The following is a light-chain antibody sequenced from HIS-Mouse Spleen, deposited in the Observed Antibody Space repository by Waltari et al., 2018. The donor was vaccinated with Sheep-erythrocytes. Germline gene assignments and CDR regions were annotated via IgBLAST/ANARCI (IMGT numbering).Light chain of an antibody. CDR2: LGS. CDR3: MQALQTPIFT. Sequence: DIVMTQSPLSLPVTPGEPASISCRSSQSLLHSNGYNYLDWYLQKPGQSPQLLLYLGSSRASGVPDRFSGSGSGTDFTLKISRVEAEDVGVYYCMQALQTPIFTFGPGTKVDIK. CDR1: QSLLHSNGYNY. J-gene: IGKJ3*01. V-gene: IGKV2-28*01.